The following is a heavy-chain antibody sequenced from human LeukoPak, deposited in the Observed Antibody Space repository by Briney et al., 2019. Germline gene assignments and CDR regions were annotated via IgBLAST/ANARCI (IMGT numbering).Heavy chain of an antibody. CDR2: ISGTGGST. D-gene: IGHD3-22*01. J-gene: IGHJ4*02. CDR1: GFTFANHA. Sequence: GGSLGLSCEGSGFTFANHAMTWVRQAPGKGLEWVSAISGTGGSTWYADSVRGRVTISRDNSKNTLYLQMNSLRAEDTAVYYCAKDSYDSSGSRYDYWGQGTLVTVSS. CDR3: AKDSYDSSGSRYDY. V-gene: IGHV3-23*01.